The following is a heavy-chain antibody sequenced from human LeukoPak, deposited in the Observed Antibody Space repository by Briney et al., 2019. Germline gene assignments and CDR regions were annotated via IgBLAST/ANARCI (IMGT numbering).Heavy chain of an antibody. CDR1: GGTFSSYA. Sequence: SVKVSCKASGGTFSSYAISWVRQAPGQGLEWMGGIIPIFGTANYAQKFQGRVTITADKSTSTAYMELSSLRSEDTAAYYCALRAGYYGSGSYWPLDYWGQGTLVTVPS. CDR3: ALRAGYYGSGSYWPLDY. V-gene: IGHV1-69*06. D-gene: IGHD3-10*01. CDR2: IIPIFGTA. J-gene: IGHJ4*02.